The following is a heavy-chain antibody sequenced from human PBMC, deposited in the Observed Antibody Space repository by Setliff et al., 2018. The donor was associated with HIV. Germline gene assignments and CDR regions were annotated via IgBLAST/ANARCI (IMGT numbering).Heavy chain of an antibody. CDR3: AKPTSGMYPRAFDL. J-gene: IGHJ3*01. V-gene: IGHV3-23*01. Sequence: GGSLRLSCAAFGSGYSTFDMDWVRQTPGKGLEWVADVSPDGYEKRYADFVKGRFTVSRDNSKNILFLQMDSLGAEDTGIYYCAKPTSGMYPRAFDLWGRGTVVTVS. CDR1: GSGYSTFD. D-gene: IGHD1-26*01. CDR2: VSPDGYEK.